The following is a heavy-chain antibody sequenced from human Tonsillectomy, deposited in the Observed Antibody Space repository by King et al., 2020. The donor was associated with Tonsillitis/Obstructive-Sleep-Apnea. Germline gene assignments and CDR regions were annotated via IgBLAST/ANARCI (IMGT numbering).Heavy chain of an antibody. CDR1: GFTFSSYA. D-gene: IGHD2-2*01. CDR2: ISSSGGST. J-gene: IGHJ3*02. CDR3: AKDLGNCSCTSCFDAFDI. V-gene: IGHV3-23*04. Sequence: VQLVESGGGLVQPGGSLRLSCAAYGFTFSSYAMSWVRQAPGKGLEWVSAISSSGGSTYYADSVKGRFTISRDNSKNTLYLQMNSLRAEDTAIYYCAKDLGNCSCTSCFDAFDIWGQGTMVTVSS.